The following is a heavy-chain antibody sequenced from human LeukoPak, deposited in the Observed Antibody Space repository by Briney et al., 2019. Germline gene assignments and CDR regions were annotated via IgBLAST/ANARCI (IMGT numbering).Heavy chain of an antibody. D-gene: IGHD3-10*01. CDR2: ISGSGGST. CDR3: ARADYYGSGSLDLDY. V-gene: IGHV3-23*01. Sequence: GGSLRLSCAASGFTFSSYAMSWVRQAPGKGLEWVSAISGSGGSTYYADSVKGRFTISRDNSKNTLYLQMNSLRAEDTAVYYCARADYYGSGSLDLDYWGQGTLVTVSS. J-gene: IGHJ4*02. CDR1: GFTFSSYA.